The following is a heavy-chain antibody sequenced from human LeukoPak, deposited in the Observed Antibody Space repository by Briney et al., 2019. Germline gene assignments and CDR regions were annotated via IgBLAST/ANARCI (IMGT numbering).Heavy chain of an antibody. Sequence: GGSLRLSCAASGFTFSSYAMSWVRQAPGKGLEWVSAIRGSGGSTYYADSVKGRFTISRDNSKNTLYLQMNSLRAEDTAVYYCAKSGYYDSGFDCWGQGTLVTVSS. CDR3: AKSGYYDSGFDC. D-gene: IGHD3-10*01. V-gene: IGHV3-23*01. J-gene: IGHJ4*02. CDR1: GFTFSSYA. CDR2: IRGSGGST.